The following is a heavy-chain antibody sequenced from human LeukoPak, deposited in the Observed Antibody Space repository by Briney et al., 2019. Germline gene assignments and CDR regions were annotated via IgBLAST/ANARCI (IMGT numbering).Heavy chain of an antibody. CDR2: INHSGST. Sequence: PGGSLRLSCTASGFTFGDYAMSWVRQPPGKGLEWIGEINHSGSTNYNPSLKSRVTISVDTSKNQFFLKLSSVTAADTAVYYCARRLYGSGSYYPPYYYYYYMDVWGKGTTVTVSS. V-gene: IGHV4-34*01. D-gene: IGHD3-10*01. CDR1: GFTFGDYA. CDR3: ARRLYGSGSYYPPYYYYYYMDV. J-gene: IGHJ6*03.